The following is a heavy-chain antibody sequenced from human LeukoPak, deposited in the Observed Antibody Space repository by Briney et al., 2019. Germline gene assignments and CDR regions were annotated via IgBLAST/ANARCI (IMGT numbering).Heavy chain of an antibody. J-gene: IGHJ4*02. D-gene: IGHD3-10*01. CDR1: GFTFSSYA. CDR3: AKYGSGSYYNGLF. V-gene: IGHV3-23*01. CDR2: ISVSGENT. Sequence: GGSLRLSCAASGFTFSSYAMTWVRQAPGKGLQWVSTISVSGENTYYADSVKGRFTISRDISKSKLYLQMNSLRDEDTAIYYCAKYGSGSYYNGLFWGQGTLVTVSS.